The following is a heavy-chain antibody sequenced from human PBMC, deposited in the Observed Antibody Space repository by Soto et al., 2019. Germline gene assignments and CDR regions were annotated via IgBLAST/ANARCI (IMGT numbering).Heavy chain of an antibody. J-gene: IGHJ6*03. CDR3: ARDTRQITRIRGVIHHYIYHMDV. V-gene: IGHV1-69*01. CDR1: GDTFNNYA. D-gene: IGHD3-10*01. CDR2: IIPKLDTP. Sequence: QVQLVQSGAEMKTPGSSVKVSCKVSGDTFNNYAISWVRQAPGEGLEWMGGIIPKLDTPKYAQRFQGRVSITADESTATAYMELRSLRSDDTAVYYCARDTRQITRIRGVIHHYIYHMDVWGQGTTVAVS.